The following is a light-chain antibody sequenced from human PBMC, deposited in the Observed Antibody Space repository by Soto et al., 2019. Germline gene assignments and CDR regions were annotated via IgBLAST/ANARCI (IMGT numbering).Light chain of an antibody. Sequence: EKVLTQAPATMSVSPGERATLSSRASQSVSSSYLAWYQQKPGQAPRLLIYGASSRATGIPDRFSGSVSGTDFTLTISRLEPEDFAVYDCQQYGSSPKTFGQGTKVDI. CDR1: QSVSSSY. CDR2: GAS. CDR3: QQYGSSPKT. J-gene: IGKJ1*01. V-gene: IGKV3-20*01.